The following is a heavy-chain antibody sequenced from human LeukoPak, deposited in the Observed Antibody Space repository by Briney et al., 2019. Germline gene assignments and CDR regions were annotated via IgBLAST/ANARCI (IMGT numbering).Heavy chain of an antibody. J-gene: IGHJ6*03. V-gene: IGHV3-48*01. CDR1: GFTLSSYS. CDR3: ARDKGYYYMDV. Sequence: GGSLRLSCAASGFTLSSYSMNWVRQAPGKGLEWVSYINSGSNTIYYADSVKGRFTNSRDNAKSSLYLQMNSLRAEDTAVYYCARDKGYYYMDVWGKGTTVTVSS. CDR2: INSGSNTI.